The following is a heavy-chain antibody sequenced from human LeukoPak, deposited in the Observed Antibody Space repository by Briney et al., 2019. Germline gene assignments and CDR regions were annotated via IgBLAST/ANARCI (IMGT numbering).Heavy chain of an antibody. CDR3: ARTTEAHSWQTRYCSYYMDV. V-gene: IGHV4-59*12. Sequence: MTSETLSLPCTVSGGSISSYYWIWIRQPPGKGLEGIGYIYYSGSTHYHPSLKSRLPITIDTSKNQFPLTLRSVTRADRAVFYCARTTEAHSWQTRYCSYYMDVWGKGTTVTVSS. J-gene: IGHJ6*03. CDR2: IYYSGST. CDR1: GGSISSYY. D-gene: IGHD6-13*01.